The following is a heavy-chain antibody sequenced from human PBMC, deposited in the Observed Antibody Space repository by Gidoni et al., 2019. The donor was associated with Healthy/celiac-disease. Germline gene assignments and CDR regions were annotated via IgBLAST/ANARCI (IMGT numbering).Heavy chain of an antibody. CDR3: ARDRGNYDFWSGYLGWFDP. CDR1: GFAFSSYW. V-gene: IGHV3-74*01. J-gene: IGHJ5*02. D-gene: IGHD3-3*01. Sequence: EVQLVESGGGLVQPGGSLRLSCAASGFAFSSYWMHWVRQAPGKGLVWVSRINSAGSSTSYADSVKGRFTISRDNAKNTLYLQMNSLRAEDTAVYYCARDRGNYDFWSGYLGWFDPWGQGTLVTVSS. CDR2: INSAGSST.